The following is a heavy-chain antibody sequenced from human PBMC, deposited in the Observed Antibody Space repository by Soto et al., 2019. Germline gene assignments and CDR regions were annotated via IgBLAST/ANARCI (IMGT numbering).Heavy chain of an antibody. CDR2: ISSSSSYI. CDR3: ARYDSSGYYWPYYYDGMDV. CDR1: GFTFSTYS. D-gene: IGHD3-22*01. Sequence: EVQLVESGGGLVKPGGSLRLSCAASGFTFSTYSMNWVRQAPGKGLEWVSSISSSSSYIYYADSVKGRFTISRDNAKNSLYLQMPSLRAEDTAVYYCARYDSSGYYWPYYYDGMDVWGQGTTVTVSS. J-gene: IGHJ6*02. V-gene: IGHV3-21*01.